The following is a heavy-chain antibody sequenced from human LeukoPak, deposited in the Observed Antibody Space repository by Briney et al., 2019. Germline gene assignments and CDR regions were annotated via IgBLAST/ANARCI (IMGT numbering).Heavy chain of an antibody. CDR2: INTDGSST. Sequence: GGSLRLSCAASGFTFSSYWMHWVRQAPGKGLVWVSRINTDGSSTSYADSVKGRFTISRDNAKNTLYLQMNSLRAEDTAVYYCARDWELPSVTNPNWYFDLWGRGTLVTVSS. CDR1: GFTFSSYW. D-gene: IGHD1-26*01. V-gene: IGHV3-74*01. J-gene: IGHJ2*01. CDR3: ARDWELPSVTNPNWYFDL.